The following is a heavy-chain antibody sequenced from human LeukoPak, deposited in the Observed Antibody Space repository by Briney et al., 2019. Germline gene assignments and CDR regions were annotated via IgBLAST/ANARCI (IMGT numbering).Heavy chain of an antibody. CDR3: ASSLNTVIISPYYFDY. D-gene: IGHD4-11*01. CDR1: GFTFSTYA. V-gene: IGHV3-23*01. Sequence: GGSLRLSCAASGFTFSTYAVNWVRQAPGKGLEWVSAISSSGGTTYYADSVKGRFGISRDNSKNTLYLQMNSLRAEDTAVYYCASSLNTVIISPYYFDYWGQGTLVTVSS. J-gene: IGHJ4*02. CDR2: ISSSGGTT.